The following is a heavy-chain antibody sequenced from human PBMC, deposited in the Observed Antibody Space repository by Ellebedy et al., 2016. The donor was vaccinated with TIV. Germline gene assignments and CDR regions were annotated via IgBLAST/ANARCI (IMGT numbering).Heavy chain of an antibody. CDR1: GGSFSGYY. V-gene: IGHV3-7*01. J-gene: IGHJ5*02. CDR3: ARGRYYCSSTSCYAPSWFDP. D-gene: IGHD2-2*01. Sequence: ETLSLXXAVYGGSFSGYYWTWIRQAPGKGLEWVANIKQDGSEKHYADSVKGRFTISRDNAKNSLYLQMNSLGAEDTAVYFCARGRYYCSSTSCYAPSWFDPWGQGTLVTVSS. CDR2: IKQDGSEK.